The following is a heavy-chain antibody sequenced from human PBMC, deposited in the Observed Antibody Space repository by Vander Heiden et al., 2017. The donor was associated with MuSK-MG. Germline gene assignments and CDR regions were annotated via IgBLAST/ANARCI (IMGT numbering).Heavy chain of an antibody. CDR3: ARGQDCCGSIVRSERGAFDI. V-gene: IGHV1-69*01. D-gene: IGHD2-2*01. CDR1: GGTFSSYA. CDR2: IIPIFGTA. Sequence: QVQLVQSGAEVKKPGSSVKVSCKASGGTFSSYAISWVRTAPGQGLEWRGGIIPIFGTANYAQKLQGSVSFTADESTSTAYMELSSLRSEDTPVHHCARGQDCCGSIVRSERGAFDIWG. J-gene: IGHJ3*02.